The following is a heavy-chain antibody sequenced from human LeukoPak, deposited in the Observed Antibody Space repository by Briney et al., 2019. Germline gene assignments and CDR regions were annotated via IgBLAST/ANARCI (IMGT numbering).Heavy chain of an antibody. CDR2: ISVNNAKT. Sequence: ASVKVSCKASGYTLTSYGFSWVRQAPGQGLEWMGWISVNNAKTNYAQKFQGRVTMTTDTSTTTAYMELRSPTSDDTAVYYCARVGYCSGGSCCPDYWGQGTLVTVSS. CDR3: ARVGYCSGGSCCPDY. CDR1: GYTLTSYG. V-gene: IGHV1-18*01. J-gene: IGHJ4*02. D-gene: IGHD2-15*01.